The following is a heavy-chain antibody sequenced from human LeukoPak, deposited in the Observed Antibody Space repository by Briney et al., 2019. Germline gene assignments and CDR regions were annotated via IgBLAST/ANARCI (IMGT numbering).Heavy chain of an antibody. CDR3: AGNYYGSGSYYSEDRY. D-gene: IGHD3-10*01. J-gene: IGHJ4*02. CDR1: GGSISSSSYY. CDR2: IYTSGST. Sequence: SETLSLTCTVSGGSISSSSYYWGWIRQPPGKGLEWIGRIYTSGSTNYNPSLKSRVTISVDTSKNQFSLKLSSVTAADTAVYYCAGNYYGSGSYYSEDRYWGQGTLVTVSS. V-gene: IGHV4-39*07.